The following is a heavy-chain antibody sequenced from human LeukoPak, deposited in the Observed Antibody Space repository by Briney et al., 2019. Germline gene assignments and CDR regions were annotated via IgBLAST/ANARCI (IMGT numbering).Heavy chain of an antibody. Sequence: PGGSLTLSCAASTFTFNSYSMKWVRQTQGKGLEWVSSISSSSSYIYYAVSVRGRFTISRDNANNTQYPQMNSLRAEDTAVYYCASSGYSSSSPHYWGQGALVTVSS. CDR3: ASSGYSSSSPHY. J-gene: IGHJ4*02. CDR1: TFTFNSYS. CDR2: ISSSSSYI. V-gene: IGHV3-21*01. D-gene: IGHD6-13*01.